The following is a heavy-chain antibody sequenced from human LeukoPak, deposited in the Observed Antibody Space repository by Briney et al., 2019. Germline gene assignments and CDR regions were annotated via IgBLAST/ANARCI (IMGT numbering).Heavy chain of an antibody. CDR3: ARVGKLRYFDWYDY. Sequence: PGRSLRLSCAASGFTFSSYGMHWVRQAPGKGLEWVAVISYDGSNKYYADSVKGRFTISRDNSKNTLYLQMNSLRAEDTAVYYCARVGKLRYFDWYDYWGQGTLVTVSS. V-gene: IGHV3-30*03. CDR1: GFTFSSYG. J-gene: IGHJ4*02. CDR2: ISYDGSNK. D-gene: IGHD3-9*01.